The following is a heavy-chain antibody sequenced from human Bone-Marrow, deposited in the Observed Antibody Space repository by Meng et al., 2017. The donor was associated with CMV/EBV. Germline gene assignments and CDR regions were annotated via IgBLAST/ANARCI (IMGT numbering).Heavy chain of an antibody. CDR2: TRFDGRFT. J-gene: IGHJ2*01. D-gene: IGHD3-3*01. V-gene: IGHV3-30*02. CDR1: GFTFSSHA. Sequence: GESLKISCAASGFTFSSHAMHWVRQAPGKGLEWVAFTRFDGRFTYYPDSVKGRFTISRDNSRNTLFLQMNSLRPDDTALYYCAKEQTSSRRFLEGGPNFDLWGRGTLVTASS. CDR3: AKEQTSSRRFLEGGPNFDL.